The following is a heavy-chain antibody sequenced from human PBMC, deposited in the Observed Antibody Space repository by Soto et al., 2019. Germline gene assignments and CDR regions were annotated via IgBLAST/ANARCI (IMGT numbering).Heavy chain of an antibody. J-gene: IGHJ4*02. CDR1: GFSFSIYG. CDR2: LSGGGSNT. V-gene: IGHV3-23*01. CDR3: ARWDGYGHV. Sequence: GCSLKLSCAACGFSFSIYGMAWVRQTPGKGLAWVSGLSGGGSNTFYADSVQGRFTISVDNSKNTVYLQMNSLRVEDTAVYYCARWDGYGHVWGQGTLVTAPQ. D-gene: IGHD4-17*01.